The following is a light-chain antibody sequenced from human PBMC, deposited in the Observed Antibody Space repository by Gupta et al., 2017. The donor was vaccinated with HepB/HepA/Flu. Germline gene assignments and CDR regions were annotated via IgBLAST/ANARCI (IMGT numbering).Light chain of an antibody. CDR2: DAS. CDR3: QQRSNWR. V-gene: IGKV3-11*01. J-gene: IGKJ1*01. CDR1: QSVRSY. Sequence: IVLTQSTATLSLSPGERATLSCRASQSVRSYLAWYQQKPGQAPRLLIYDASNRATGIPARFSGSGSGTDFTLTISSLEPEDFAVYYCQQRSNWRFGQGTKVEIK.